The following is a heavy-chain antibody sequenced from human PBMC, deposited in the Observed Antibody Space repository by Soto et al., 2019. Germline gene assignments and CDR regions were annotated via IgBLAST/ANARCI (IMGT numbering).Heavy chain of an antibody. D-gene: IGHD3-3*01. CDR2: ISFNGIDT. CDR1: GFTFNSYA. CDR3: ARDIERVGGPRPNSDCCGR. V-gene: IGHV3-30*04. J-gene: IGHJ5*02. Sequence: GGSRRLSCAASGFTFNSYAMHWVRQAQGQGLEWVAVISFNGIDTYYAGSVKGRVTISRDNSRNTVFLQMTSLRTEDTAVIYSARDIERVGGPRPNSDCCGRWGQGTRVTVAS.